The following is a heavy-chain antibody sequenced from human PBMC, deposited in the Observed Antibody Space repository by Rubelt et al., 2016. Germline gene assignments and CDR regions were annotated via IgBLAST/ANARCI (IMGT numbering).Heavy chain of an antibody. J-gene: IGHJ6*02. CDR2: INHSGST. D-gene: IGHD1-26*01. Sequence: GEINHSGSTNYNPSLKSRVTISVDTSKNQFSLKLSSVTAADTAVYYCARGRVGATPKGMDVWGQGTTVTVSS. CDR3: ARGRVGATPKGMDV. V-gene: IGHV4-34*01.